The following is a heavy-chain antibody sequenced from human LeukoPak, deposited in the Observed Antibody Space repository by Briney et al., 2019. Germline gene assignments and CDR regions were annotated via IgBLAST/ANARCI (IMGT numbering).Heavy chain of an antibody. V-gene: IGHV4-59*08. CDR3: AGIAAAGTRNY. J-gene: IGHJ4*02. Sequence: SEILSLTCPVSGGSISSYYWSWIRQPPGKGLEWIGYIYYSGSTNYNPSLKSRVTISVDTSKNQFSLKLSSVTAADTAVYYCAGIAAAGTRNYWGQGTLVTVSS. D-gene: IGHD6-13*01. CDR1: GGSISSYY. CDR2: IYYSGST.